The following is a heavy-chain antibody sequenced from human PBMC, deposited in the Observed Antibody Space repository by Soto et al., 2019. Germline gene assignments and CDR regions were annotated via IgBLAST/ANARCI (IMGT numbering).Heavy chain of an antibody. CDR3: ARDAWAFYGGNAGAEFDI. D-gene: IGHD4-17*01. CDR2: IIPIFGTA. CDR1: GGTFSSYA. V-gene: IGHV1-69*06. J-gene: IGHJ3*02. Sequence: QVQLVQSGAEVKKPGSSVKVSCKASGGTFSSYAISWVRQAPGQGLEWMGGIIPIFGTANYEQKFQGRVTITADNFTSTAYMERSSLRSEDTAVYYCARDAWAFYGGNAGAEFDIWGQGTMVTVSS.